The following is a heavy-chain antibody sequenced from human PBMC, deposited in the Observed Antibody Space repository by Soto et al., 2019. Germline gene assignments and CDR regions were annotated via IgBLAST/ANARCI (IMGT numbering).Heavy chain of an antibody. J-gene: IGHJ5*02. CDR2: IYASGST. Sequence: SETLSLPCTVSCGSISSNYWSWIRRPAGKGLEWIGRIYASGSTNYNPSLKSRVAMSVDTSKNQYSLKLSSVTAADTAAYDCGRDREYDFWSGALQVWFDLCGQGTLVTVSS. D-gene: IGHD3-3*01. V-gene: IGHV4-4*07. CDR3: GRDREYDFWSGALQVWFDL. CDR1: CGSISSNY.